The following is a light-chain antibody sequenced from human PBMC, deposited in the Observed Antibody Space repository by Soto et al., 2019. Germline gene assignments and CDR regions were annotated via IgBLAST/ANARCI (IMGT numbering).Light chain of an antibody. Sequence: QSVLTQPPSASGTPGQGVTISCSGGSSNIGSNTVNWYQQIPGTAPKLLIYSNNQRPSGVPDRFSGSKSGTSASLAISGLQSEDEADYYCAAWDASLNGVVFGGGTKLTVL. CDR3: AAWDASLNGVV. CDR2: SNN. J-gene: IGLJ3*02. V-gene: IGLV1-44*01. CDR1: SSNIGSNT.